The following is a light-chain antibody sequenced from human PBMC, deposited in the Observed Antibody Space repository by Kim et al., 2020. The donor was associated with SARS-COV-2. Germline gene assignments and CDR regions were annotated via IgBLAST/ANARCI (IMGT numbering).Light chain of an antibody. CDR1: KLGDKY. CDR2: QDS. Sequence: SYELTQPPSVSVSPGQTASITCSGDKLGDKYACWYQQKPGQSPVVVIYQDSKRPSGIPERFSGSNSGNTATLTISGTQAMDEADYYSQAWDSRVVFGGGTQLTVL. V-gene: IGLV3-1*01. CDR3: QAWDSRVV. J-gene: IGLJ2*01.